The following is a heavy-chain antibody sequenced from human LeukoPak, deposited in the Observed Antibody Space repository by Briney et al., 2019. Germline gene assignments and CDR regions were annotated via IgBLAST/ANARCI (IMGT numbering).Heavy chain of an antibody. CDR2: IKEDGSEK. D-gene: IGHD5-18*01. CDR3: ATEYGYSYGTV. CDR1: GFTFNGYW. J-gene: IGHJ4*02. Sequence: PGGSLRLSCAASGFTFNGYWMSWVRQAPGKGLEWVANIKEDGSEKYYVDSVKGRFTISRDNAKNSLYLQMNSLRAEDTAVYYCATEYGYSYGTVWGQGTLVTVCS. V-gene: IGHV3-7*03.